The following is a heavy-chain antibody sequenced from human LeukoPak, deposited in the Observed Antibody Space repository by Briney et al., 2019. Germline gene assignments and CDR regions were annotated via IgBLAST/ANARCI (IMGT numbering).Heavy chain of an antibody. CDR1: GFTFSSYW. J-gene: IGHJ6*03. CDR3: ARVVIIPTRYYYYYMDV. V-gene: IGHV3-7*01. CDR2: IKQDGSEK. D-gene: IGHD3-3*01. Sequence: GGSLRLSCAASGFTFSSYWMSWVRQAPGKGLEWVANIKQDGSEKYYVDSVKGRFTISRDNAKNSLYLQMNSLRAEDTAVYYCARVVIIPTRYYYYYMDVWGKGTTVTVSS.